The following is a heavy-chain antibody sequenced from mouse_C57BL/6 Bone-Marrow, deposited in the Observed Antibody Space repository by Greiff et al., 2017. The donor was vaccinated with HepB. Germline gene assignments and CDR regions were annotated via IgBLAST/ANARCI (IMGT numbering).Heavy chain of an antibody. CDR3: ARAPFYYDYPYYAMDY. CDR2: ISSGSSTN. Sequence: EVQVVESGGGLVKPGGSLKLSCAASGFTFSDYGMHWVRQAPEKGLEWVAYISSGSSTNYYADTVKGRFTISRDNAKNTLFLQMTTLRSEDTAMYYCARAPFYYDYPYYAMDYWGQGTSVTVSS. D-gene: IGHD2-4*01. V-gene: IGHV5-17*01. CDR1: GFTFSDYG. J-gene: IGHJ4*01.